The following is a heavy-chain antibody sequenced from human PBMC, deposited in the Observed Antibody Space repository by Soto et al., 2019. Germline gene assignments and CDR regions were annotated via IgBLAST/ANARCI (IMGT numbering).Heavy chain of an antibody. V-gene: IGHV4-34*01. CDR3: ARKKITGFFNY. CDR2: INHSGST. D-gene: IGHD3-16*01. Sequence: ASETLSLTCAVYGVSFSGYSWTWIRQPPGTGLEWIGEINHSGSTNYNPSLKSRVTISVDTSKNQFSLKLTSVTAADTAVYYCARKKITGFFNYWGQETLVTVSS. J-gene: IGHJ4*02. CDR1: GVSFSGYS.